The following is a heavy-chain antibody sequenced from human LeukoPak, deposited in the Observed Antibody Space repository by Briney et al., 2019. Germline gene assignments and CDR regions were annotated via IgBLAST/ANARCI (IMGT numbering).Heavy chain of an antibody. CDR3: ARGGYYDSSGYYADY. Sequence: ASVKVSCKASGYTFTGYYMHWVRQAPVQGLEWMGWINPNSGGTNYAQKFQGRVTMTRDTSISTAYMELSRLRSDDTAVYYCARGGYYDSSGYYADYWGQGTLVTVSS. V-gene: IGHV1-2*02. CDR1: GYTFTGYY. J-gene: IGHJ4*02. CDR2: INPNSGGT. D-gene: IGHD3-22*01.